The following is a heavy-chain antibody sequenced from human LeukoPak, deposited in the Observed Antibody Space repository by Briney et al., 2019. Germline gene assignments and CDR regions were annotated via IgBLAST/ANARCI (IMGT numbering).Heavy chain of an antibody. J-gene: IGHJ4*02. D-gene: IGHD2-2*01. CDR2: ISGYNGST. CDR3: VRDCSTPCSIFSDY. Sequence: ASVKVSCKASGYTFISFGFSWVRQAPGQGLEWMGWISGYNGSTKYARNLQGRVTMTTDTSTSTAYMELRSLRSDDTAIYYCVRDCSTPCSIFSDYWGQGTLVTVSS. CDR1: GYTFISFG. V-gene: IGHV1-18*01.